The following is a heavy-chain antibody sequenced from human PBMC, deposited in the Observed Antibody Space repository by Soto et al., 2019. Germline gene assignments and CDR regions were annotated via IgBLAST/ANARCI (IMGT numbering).Heavy chain of an antibody. V-gene: IGHV3-11*01. J-gene: IGHJ4*02. Sequence: QVQLVESGGGLVKPGGSLRLSCAASGFAFSDYYMSWVRQAPGKGLEWVSHITSSGGAIYYTDSVKGRFTISRDNAKNSLYLQMNSLRVEDTAVYYCARDAGGTDYDSSGSLDDWGQGTLVTVSS. D-gene: IGHD3-22*01. CDR2: ITSSGGAI. CDR1: GFAFSDYY. CDR3: ARDAGGTDYDSSGSLDD.